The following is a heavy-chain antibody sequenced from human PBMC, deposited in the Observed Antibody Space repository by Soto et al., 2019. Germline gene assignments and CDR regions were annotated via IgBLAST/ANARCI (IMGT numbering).Heavy chain of an antibody. CDR1: GFTFDDYA. J-gene: IGHJ6*03. V-gene: IGHV3-9*01. CDR2: ISWNSGSI. Sequence: EVQLVESGGGLVQPGRSLRLSCAASGFTFDDYAMHWVRQAPGKGLEWVSGISWNSGSIGYADSVKGRFTISRDNAKNSLYLQMNSLRAEDTALYYCAKDQEARVRGVIEQGDMYYYYYMDVWGKGTTVTVSS. D-gene: IGHD3-10*01. CDR3: AKDQEARVRGVIEQGDMYYYYYMDV.